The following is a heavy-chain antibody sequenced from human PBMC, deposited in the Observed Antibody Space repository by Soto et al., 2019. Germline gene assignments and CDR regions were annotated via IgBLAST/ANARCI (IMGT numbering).Heavy chain of an antibody. J-gene: IGHJ4*02. CDR3: AKDIGQN. CDR1: GFTFDDYA. CDR2: ISWNSGSI. V-gene: IGHV3-9*01. Sequence: EVHLVESGGGLVQPGRSLRLSCAASGFTFDDYAMHWVRQAPGKGLEWVSGISWNSGSIDYADSVKGRFTISRDNAKKFLYLQMNSLRAEDTALYYCAKDIGQNWGQGTLVTVSS.